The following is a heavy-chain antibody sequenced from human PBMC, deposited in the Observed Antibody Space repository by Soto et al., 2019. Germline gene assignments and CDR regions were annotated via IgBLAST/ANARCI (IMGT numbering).Heavy chain of an antibody. D-gene: IGHD1-26*01. CDR1: GYTFTGYY. Sequence: GASVKVSCKASGYTFTGYYMHWVRQAPGQGLEWMGWIKPNSGGTNYAQKFQGRVTMTRDTSISTAYMELGRLRSDDTAVYYYARDSPSLLSAMNVWGQGTTVTVSS. J-gene: IGHJ6*02. CDR2: IKPNSGGT. CDR3: ARDSPSLLSAMNV. V-gene: IGHV1-2*02.